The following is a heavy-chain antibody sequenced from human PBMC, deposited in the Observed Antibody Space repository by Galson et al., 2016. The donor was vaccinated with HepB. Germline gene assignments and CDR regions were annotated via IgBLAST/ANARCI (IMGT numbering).Heavy chain of an antibody. CDR2: ISFDGSKI. J-gene: IGHJ6*02. CDR3: AKDSLGPQMPAHYYYGMDV. Sequence: SLRLSCAASGVTFSSFGMHWVRQAPGKGLEWVAVISFDGSKIHYVDAVEGRFTISRDNSKNTLFLQMNSLRPEDTAVYYCAKDSLGPQMPAHYYYGMDVWGQGTTVIVSS. D-gene: IGHD2-2*01. CDR1: GVTFSSFG. V-gene: IGHV3-30*18.